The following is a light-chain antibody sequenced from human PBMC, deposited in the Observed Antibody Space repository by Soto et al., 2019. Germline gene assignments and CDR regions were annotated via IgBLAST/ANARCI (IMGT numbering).Light chain of an antibody. J-gene: IGKJ4*01. CDR2: KAS. Sequence: DIQMTQWPSSVSAPVGERVTITCRASQDINSWLAWYQQKPGLSPKLLIYKASSLQGGVTSRFSGSRSGTGFTLTISSLQPEDFATYFCQQGKSFPLTVGGGTKVDIK. V-gene: IGKV1-12*01. CDR1: QDINSW. CDR3: QQGKSFPLT.